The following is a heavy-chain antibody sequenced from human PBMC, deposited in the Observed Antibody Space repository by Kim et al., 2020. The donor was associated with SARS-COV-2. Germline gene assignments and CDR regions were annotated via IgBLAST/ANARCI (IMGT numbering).Heavy chain of an antibody. CDR1: GGSISGCY. D-gene: IGHD2-21*01. CDR3: TGGPSDAFCDHFEY. V-gene: IGHV4-59*12. CDR2: GRYTGST. Sequence: SETLSLTCNVSGGSISGCYWSWVWQPQGTGMGLVGYGRYTGSTNYNPPPSIKIRVSLDVDKNKNPLTLNLSTVTAAAAAFYYSTGGPSDAFCDHFEYLG. J-gene: IGHJ4*01.